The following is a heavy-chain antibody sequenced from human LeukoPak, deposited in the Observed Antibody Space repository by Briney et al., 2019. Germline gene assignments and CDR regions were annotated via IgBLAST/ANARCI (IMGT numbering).Heavy chain of an antibody. CDR3: ARGKVPAARTPNNWFDP. J-gene: IGHJ5*02. CDR2: INWNGGST. Sequence: GGSLRLSCAASGFTFDDYGMSWVRQAPGKGLEWVSGINWNGGSTGYADSVKGRFTISRDNAKNSLYLQMNSLRAEDTAVYYCARGKVPAARTPNNWFDPWGQGTLVTVSS. D-gene: IGHD2-2*01. V-gene: IGHV3-20*04. CDR1: GFTFDDYG.